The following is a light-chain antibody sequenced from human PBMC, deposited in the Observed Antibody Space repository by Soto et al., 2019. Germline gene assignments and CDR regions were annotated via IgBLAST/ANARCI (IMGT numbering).Light chain of an antibody. V-gene: IGKV1-39*01. CDR1: QSINNY. CDR3: QPSCTTPIT. Sequence: VTKKCRASQSINNYLNWYLQRPGQAPKLLIRSASTLQRGVPSRFSGTGCRRQFSFVCGHLLPAESRTHYYQPSCTTPITLGEGTRLEIK. J-gene: IGKJ5*01. CDR2: SAS.